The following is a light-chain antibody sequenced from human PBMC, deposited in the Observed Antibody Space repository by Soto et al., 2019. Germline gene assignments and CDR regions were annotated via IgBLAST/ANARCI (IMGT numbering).Light chain of an antibody. V-gene: IGKV3-20*01. J-gene: IGKJ1*01. CDR1: QSVRSN. Sequence: EIVMTQSPATLSVSPGEGATLSCRASQSVRSNLAWYQQKPGQAPRLVIYAASTRATGIPDRFSGSGSGTDFTLTISRLEPEDFAVYYCQQYGSSGTFGQGTKVDIK. CDR2: AAS. CDR3: QQYGSSGT.